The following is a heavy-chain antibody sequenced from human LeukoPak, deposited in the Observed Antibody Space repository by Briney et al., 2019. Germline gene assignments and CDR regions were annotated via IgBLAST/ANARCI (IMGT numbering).Heavy chain of an antibody. CDR1: GFTFSSYA. CDR2: ISGSGGST. D-gene: IGHD1-1*01. V-gene: IGHV3-23*01. J-gene: IGHJ4*02. CDR3: AKDVELERGYFDC. Sequence: GGSLRLSCADSGFTFSSYAMSWVRQAPGKGLEWVSAISGSGGSTYYADSVKGRFTTSRDNSKNTLYLQMNSLRAEDTAVYYCAKDVELERGYFDCWGQGTLVTVSS.